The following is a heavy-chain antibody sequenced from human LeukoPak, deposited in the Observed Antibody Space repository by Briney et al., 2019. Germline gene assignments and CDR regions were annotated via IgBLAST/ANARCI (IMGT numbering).Heavy chain of an antibody. Sequence: PGGSLRLSCAASGFTISSDALTWVRQAPGKGLECVSGISGSNTYYADSVKGRFTISRDDSKNTLYLQMNNLRADDTAVYYCVKRRSGNTGPFDDWGQGTLVTVS. CDR2: ISGSNT. CDR3: VKRRSGNTGPFDD. D-gene: IGHD1-26*01. CDR1: GFTISSDA. V-gene: IGHV3-23*01. J-gene: IGHJ4*02.